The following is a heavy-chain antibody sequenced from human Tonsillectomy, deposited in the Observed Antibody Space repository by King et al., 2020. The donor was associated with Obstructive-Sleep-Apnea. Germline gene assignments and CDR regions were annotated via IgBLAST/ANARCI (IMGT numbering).Heavy chain of an antibody. Sequence: VKLVESGGGLVQPGGSLRLSCAASGFTFSSYWMHWVRQAPGKGLVWVSRINSDGSSTSYADSVKGRFTISRDNAKNTLYLQMNSLRAEETAVYYCARGAPPHYYDSSGYYHPHDAFDIWGQGTMVTVSS. CDR1: GFTFSSYW. V-gene: IGHV3-74*01. CDR3: ARGAPPHYYDSSGYYHPHDAFDI. CDR2: INSDGSST. D-gene: IGHD3-22*01. J-gene: IGHJ3*02.